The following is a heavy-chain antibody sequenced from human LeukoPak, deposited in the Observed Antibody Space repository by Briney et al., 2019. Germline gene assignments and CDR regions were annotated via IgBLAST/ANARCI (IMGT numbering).Heavy chain of an antibody. CDR1: GYTFTGYY. CDR3: ATPLWHYDAFDI. Sequence: ASVKVSCKASGYTFTGYYMHWVRQAPGQGLEWMGWINPNSGGTNYAQKFQSRVTMTRDTSISTAYMELSRLRSDDTAVYYCATPLWHYDAFDIWGQGTMVTVSS. V-gene: IGHV1-2*02. CDR2: INPNSGGT. D-gene: IGHD5-18*01. J-gene: IGHJ3*02.